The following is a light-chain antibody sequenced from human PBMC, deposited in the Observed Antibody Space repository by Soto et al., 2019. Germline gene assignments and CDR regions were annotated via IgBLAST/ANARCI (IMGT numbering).Light chain of an antibody. CDR3: QQYNSDPYT. CDR1: QSISSW. CDR2: KAS. J-gene: IGKJ2*01. Sequence: DIQMTQSPSTLSASVGDRVTITCRASQSISSWLAWYQQKPGKAPKLLLYKASSLESGVPSRFSGSGSGTEFSLSISSLQPDEFATYYCQQYNSDPYTFGQGTKLEIK. V-gene: IGKV1-5*03.